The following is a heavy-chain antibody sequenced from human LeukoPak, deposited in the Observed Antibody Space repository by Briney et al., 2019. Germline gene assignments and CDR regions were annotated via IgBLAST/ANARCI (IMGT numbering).Heavy chain of an antibody. V-gene: IGHV4-59*08. CDR3: ARHPLRGGFDY. CDR1: GVSITDYY. J-gene: IGHJ4*02. Sequence: SETLSLTCTVSGVSITDYYWSWIRQPPGKGLEWIAYIFHTGDTRYNPSLKSRITISLDTSKNQFSLKLNSVTAADTAVYYCARHPLRGGFDYWGQGTLVTVST. CDR2: IFHTGDT.